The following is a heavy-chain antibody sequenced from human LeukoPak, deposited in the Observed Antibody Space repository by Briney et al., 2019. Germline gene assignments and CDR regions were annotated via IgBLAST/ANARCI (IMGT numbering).Heavy chain of an antibody. D-gene: IGHD5-24*01. CDR1: GGSISSYY. Sequence: SETLSLTCTVSGGSISSYYWSWIRQPPGKGLEWIGNIYYSGSTNYNPSLKSRVTISVDTSKNQFSLKLSSVTAADTAVYYCARGVFGYSWRHFDYWGQGTLVTVSS. V-gene: IGHV4-59*08. J-gene: IGHJ4*02. CDR2: IYYSGST. CDR3: ARGVFGYSWRHFDY.